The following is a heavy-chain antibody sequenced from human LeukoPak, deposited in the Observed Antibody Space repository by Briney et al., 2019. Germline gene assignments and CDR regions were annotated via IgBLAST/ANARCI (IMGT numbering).Heavy chain of an antibody. J-gene: IGHJ4*02. D-gene: IGHD5-18*01. V-gene: IGHV3-21*01. CDR2: ISSSSSYR. CDR1: GFTFSRYS. Sequence: PGGSLRLSCAASGFTFSRYSMNWVRQAPGKGLEWVSSISSSSSYRYYVDSVKGRFTISRDNAKNSMYLQMNSLRAEDTAVYYCARFRGYSYGLEYWGQGTLVTVSS. CDR3: ARFRGYSYGLEY.